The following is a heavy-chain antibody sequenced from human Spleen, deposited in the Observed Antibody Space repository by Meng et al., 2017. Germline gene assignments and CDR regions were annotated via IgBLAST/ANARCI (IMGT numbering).Heavy chain of an antibody. CDR3: TRPGLTTVTTGDY. CDR2: IRSKANSYAT. CDR1: GFTFSGSA. D-gene: IGHD4-17*01. J-gene: IGHJ4*02. V-gene: IGHV3-73*01. Sequence: GGSLRLSCAASGFTFSGSAMHWVRQASGKGLEWVGRIRSKANSYATAYAASVKGRFTISRDDSKNTAYLQMNSLKTEDTAVYYCTRPGLTTVTTGDYWGQGTLVTVSS.